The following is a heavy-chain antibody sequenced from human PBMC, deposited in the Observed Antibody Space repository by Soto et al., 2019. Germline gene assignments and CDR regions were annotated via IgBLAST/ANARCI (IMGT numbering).Heavy chain of an antibody. CDR3: AHRVTYSVSWDVDWFDS. CDR1: GFSLTNSGVG. J-gene: IGHJ5*01. Sequence: QITLKESGPTLVEPTQTLTLTCSFSGFSLTNSGVGVGWFRQAPGKALECLGIIYWDNDRRYNPSLKTRLTITKDNSKNQVVLTITYMEPVDTGTYYCAHRVTYSVSWDVDWFDSWGQGTPVTVS. D-gene: IGHD2-15*01. V-gene: IGHV2-5*02. CDR2: IYWDNDR.